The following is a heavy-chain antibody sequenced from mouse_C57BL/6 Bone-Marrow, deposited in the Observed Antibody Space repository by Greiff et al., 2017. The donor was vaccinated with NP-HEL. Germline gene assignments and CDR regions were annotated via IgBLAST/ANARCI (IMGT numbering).Heavy chain of an antibody. Sequence: VQLQQSDAELVKPGASVKISCKVSGYTFTDHTIHWMKQRPEQGLEWIGYIYPRDGSTKYNEKFKGKATLTADKSSSTAYMQLNSLTSEDSAVYFCAREGNYGYVSYYFDYWGQGTTLTVSS. D-gene: IGHD2-2*01. CDR2: IYPRDGST. J-gene: IGHJ2*01. CDR3: AREGNYGYVSYYFDY. CDR1: GYTFTDHT. V-gene: IGHV1-78*01.